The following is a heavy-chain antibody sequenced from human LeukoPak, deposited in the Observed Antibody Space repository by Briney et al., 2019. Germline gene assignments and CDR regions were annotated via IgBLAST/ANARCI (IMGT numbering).Heavy chain of an antibody. Sequence: ISSSSSTIYYADSLKGRFTISRDNAKNSLYLQMNSLRDEDTAVYYCARAAPYSSSFKYFQHWGQGTLVTVSS. V-gene: IGHV3-48*02. CDR3: ARAAPYSSSFKYFQH. J-gene: IGHJ1*01. D-gene: IGHD6-13*01. CDR2: ISSSSSTI.